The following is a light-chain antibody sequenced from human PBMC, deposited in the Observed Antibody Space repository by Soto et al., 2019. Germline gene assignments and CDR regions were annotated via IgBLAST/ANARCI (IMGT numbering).Light chain of an antibody. CDR2: DVS. CDR1: SSDVGGYNY. V-gene: IGLV2-11*01. CDR3: CSFAGAFYV. Sequence: QSALTQPRSVSGSPGQSVTISCTGTSSDVGGYNYVSWYQQHPGKAPKLMIYDVSERPSGVPDRFSGSKSGNTASLTISGLQAEDEADYYCCSFAGAFYVCGTGTKVNVL. J-gene: IGLJ1*01.